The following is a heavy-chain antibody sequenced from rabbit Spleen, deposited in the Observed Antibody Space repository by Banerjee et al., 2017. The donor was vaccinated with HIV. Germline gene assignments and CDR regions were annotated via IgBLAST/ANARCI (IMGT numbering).Heavy chain of an antibody. D-gene: IGHD1-1*01. J-gene: IGHJ4*01. Sequence: QEQLEESGGGLVQPEGSLTLTCTASGFDFSSRQYMCWVRQAPGKRPEWIACIYTGSSGNIYYATWAKGRFTISKTSSTTVTLQMTSLTVADTATYFCAREVGGSAYPDYFTLWGQGTLVTVS. CDR3: AREVGGSAYPDYFTL. CDR1: GFDFSSRQY. V-gene: IGHV1S45*01. CDR2: IYTGSSGNI.